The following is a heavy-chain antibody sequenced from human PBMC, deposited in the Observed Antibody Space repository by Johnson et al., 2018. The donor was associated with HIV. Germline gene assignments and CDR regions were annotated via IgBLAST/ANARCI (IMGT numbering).Heavy chain of an antibody. Sequence: VQLVESGGGLIQPGWSLRLSCAASGFTVSSNYMSWVRQAPGKGLEWVSVIYSGGSTYYADSVKGRFTISRDNSKNTLYLQMNSLRAEDTAVYYCARGLLAGNDAFDIWGQGTMVTVSS. V-gene: IGHV3-53*01. CDR3: ARGLLAGNDAFDI. CDR2: IYSGGST. CDR1: GFTVSSNY. J-gene: IGHJ3*02. D-gene: IGHD6-13*01.